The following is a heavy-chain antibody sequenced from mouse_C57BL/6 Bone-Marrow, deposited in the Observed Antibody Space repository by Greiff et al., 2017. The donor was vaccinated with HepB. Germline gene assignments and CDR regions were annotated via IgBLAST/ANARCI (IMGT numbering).Heavy chain of an antibody. D-gene: IGHD2-4*01. CDR2: IHPSDSDT. V-gene: IGHV1-74*01. CDR1: GYTFTSYW. Sequence: QVQLQQPGAELVKPGASVKVSCKASGYTFTSYWMHWVKQRPGQGLEWIGRIHPSDSDTNYNQKFKGKATLTVDKSSSTAYMQLSSLTSEDSAVYYCAITSRHYDWFAYWGQGTLVTVSA. CDR3: AITSRHYDWFAY. J-gene: IGHJ3*01.